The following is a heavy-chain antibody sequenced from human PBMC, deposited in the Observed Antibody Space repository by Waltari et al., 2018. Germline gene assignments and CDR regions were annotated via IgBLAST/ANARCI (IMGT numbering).Heavy chain of an antibody. CDR3: ARWGSLQVEYYYYGMDV. CDR2: IMPIFGTA. V-gene: IGHV1-69*01. D-gene: IGHD1-1*01. Sequence: GLEWMGGIMPIFGTANYAQKFQGRVTITADESTSTAYMELSSLRSEDTAVYYCARWGSLQVEYYYYGMDVWGQGTTVTVSS. J-gene: IGHJ6*02.